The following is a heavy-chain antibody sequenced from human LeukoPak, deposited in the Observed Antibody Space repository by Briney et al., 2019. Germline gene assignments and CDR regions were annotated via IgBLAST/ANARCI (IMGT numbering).Heavy chain of an antibody. CDR2: IIHIFGTA. CDR1: GGTFSSYA. Sequence: SVTVSCKASGGTFSSYAISWVRQAPGQGLEWMGRIIHIFGTANYAQTFQGRVTITADKSTSTAYMELSSLRSEDTAVYYCAKEPASRLSGYYYMDVWGKGTTVTVSS. CDR3: AKEPASRLSGYYYMDV. V-gene: IGHV1-69*06. J-gene: IGHJ6*03. D-gene: IGHD2/OR15-2a*01.